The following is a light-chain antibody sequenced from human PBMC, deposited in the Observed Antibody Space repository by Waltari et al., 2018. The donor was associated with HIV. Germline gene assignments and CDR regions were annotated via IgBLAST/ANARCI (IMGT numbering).Light chain of an antibody. CDR2: EVT. V-gene: IGLV2-14*01. CDR1: PPVIGGYDF. J-gene: IGLJ2*01. CDR3: TSTSIGSSAPRV. Sequence: QPALTQPASISGSPAQSITISCPGGPPVIGGYDFVSLHHQSPGHASNVLIYEVTSRPSGVSGRFSASRSGSTASLTISPLQAADEADYFCTSTSIGSSAPRVFGGGTKVTVL.